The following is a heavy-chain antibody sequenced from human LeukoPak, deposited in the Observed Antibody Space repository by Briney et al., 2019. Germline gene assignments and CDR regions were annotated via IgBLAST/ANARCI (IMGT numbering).Heavy chain of an antibody. D-gene: IGHD3-3*01. J-gene: IGHJ4*02. V-gene: IGHV3-33*06. CDR1: GFTFNTRG. Sequence: PGGSLGLSCAASGFTFNTRGMHWVRQAPGKGLEWVAAIWFDGSVKHYSDAVKGRFTISRDNSLNTLYLQMNSLRVEDTAIYYCAKDTAVQFLEPAFWGQGTLVTVSS. CDR2: IWFDGSVK. CDR3: AKDTAVQFLEPAF.